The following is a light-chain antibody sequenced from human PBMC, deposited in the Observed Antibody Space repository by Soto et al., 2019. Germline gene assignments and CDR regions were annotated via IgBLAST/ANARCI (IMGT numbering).Light chain of an antibody. J-gene: IGKJ1*01. Sequence: DSQMTQSPSTLSASVGDRVTITCRASQSISSWLAWYQQKPGKAPKLLIYKASSLESGVPSRFSGSGSGTEFTLPISSLQPDDFATYYCQQYNYYSWTFGQGTKVEIK. CDR2: KAS. CDR1: QSISSW. V-gene: IGKV1-5*03. CDR3: QQYNYYSWT.